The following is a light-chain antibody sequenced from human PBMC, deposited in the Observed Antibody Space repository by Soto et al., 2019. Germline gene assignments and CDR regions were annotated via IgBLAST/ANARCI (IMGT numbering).Light chain of an antibody. CDR3: QQSYSTPYT. J-gene: IGKJ2*01. CDR1: QSVLYSSNNKNS. V-gene: IGKV4-1*01. Sequence: DIVMTQSPDSLAVSLGERATINCKSSQSVLYSSNNKNSVAWYQQKPGQPPQLLIYWASTRESGVPDRFSGSESGTDFTLTISSLQPDDVATYFCQQSYSTPYTFGQGTKLDIK. CDR2: WAS.